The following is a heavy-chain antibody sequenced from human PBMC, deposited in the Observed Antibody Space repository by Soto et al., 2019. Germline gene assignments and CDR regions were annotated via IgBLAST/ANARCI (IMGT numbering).Heavy chain of an antibody. Sequence: PWWSLRLSCAASVFILTRYSMNWFRQAPGKGLEWVSAISDSGTSTYYADSVKGRFTISRDNSKNTLYLQMNSLRVEDTATYYCAKGSDLWSGNVPRDFDYWGQGTLVTVSS. CDR2: ISDSGTST. CDR3: AKGSDLWSGNVPRDFDY. V-gene: IGHV3-23*01. CDR1: VFILTRYS. J-gene: IGHJ4*02. D-gene: IGHD3-3*01.